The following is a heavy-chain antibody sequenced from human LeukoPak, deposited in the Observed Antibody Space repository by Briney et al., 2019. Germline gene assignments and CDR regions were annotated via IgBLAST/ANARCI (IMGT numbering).Heavy chain of an antibody. CDR2: INHSGGT. D-gene: IGHD1-26*01. V-gene: IGHV4-34*01. J-gene: IGHJ6*03. Sequence: PSETLSLTPAVYGESFCGNSWSRLPPRPGKGLEWIGEINHSGGTNYNPSLQRRATISVDTSKNQISLKLSSVTAADTAVYSCARGLEVRARVGYHYYMDVWGKGTTVTVSS. CDR3: ARGLEVRARVGYHYYMDV. CDR1: GESFCGNS.